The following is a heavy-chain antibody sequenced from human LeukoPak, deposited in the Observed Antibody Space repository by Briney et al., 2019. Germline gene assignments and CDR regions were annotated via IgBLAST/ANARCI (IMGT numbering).Heavy chain of an antibody. V-gene: IGHV1-69*13. CDR1: GGTFSSCA. CDR2: IIPIFGTA. Sequence: ASVKVSCKASGGTFSSCAISWVRQAPGQGLEWMGGIIPIFGTANYAQKFQGRVTITADESTSTAYMELSSLRSEDTAVYYCATDLPHYYDSSGFPGPHYWGQGTLVTVSS. J-gene: IGHJ4*02. CDR3: ATDLPHYYDSSGFPGPHY. D-gene: IGHD3-22*01.